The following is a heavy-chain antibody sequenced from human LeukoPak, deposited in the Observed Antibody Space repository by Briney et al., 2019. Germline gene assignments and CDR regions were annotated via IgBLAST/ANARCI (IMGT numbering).Heavy chain of an antibody. V-gene: IGHV1-3*01. CDR1: GYTFTSYA. CDR3: ARVLWFPSLGQNGMDV. D-gene: IGHD3-10*01. J-gene: IGHJ6*02. Sequence: ASVKVSCKASGYTFTSYAMHWVRQAPGQRLEWMGWINAGNGNTKYSQKFQGRVTITRDTSASTAYMELSSLRSEDTAVYYCARVLWFPSLGQNGMDVWGQGTTVTVSS. CDR2: INAGNGNT.